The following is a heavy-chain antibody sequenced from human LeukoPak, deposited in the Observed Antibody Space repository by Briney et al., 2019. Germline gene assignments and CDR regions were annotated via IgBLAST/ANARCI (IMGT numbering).Heavy chain of an antibody. J-gene: IGHJ6*03. V-gene: IGHV3-74*01. CDR1: GFSSSSYW. CDR3: ARSTTHPYYNYRDV. CDR2: INSDGSTT. D-gene: IGHD4-17*01. Sequence: GGSLRLSCVASGFSSSSYWVHWVPQAPGEGLVWVSRINSDGSTTTYVDPVKGRFTISRDNAKNPLYLQMNSLRVEDTGVYYCARSTTHPYYNYRDVWGKGTTVTLSS.